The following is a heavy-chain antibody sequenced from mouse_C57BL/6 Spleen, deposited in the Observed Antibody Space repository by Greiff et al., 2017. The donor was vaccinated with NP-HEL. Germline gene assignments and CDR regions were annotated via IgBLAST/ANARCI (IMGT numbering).Heavy chain of an antibody. CDR2: DSYT. V-gene: IGHV1-69*01. Sequence: DSYTNYNQKFKGKSTLTVDKSSSTAYMQLSSLTSEDSAVYYCARYLEGYFDVWGTGTTVTVSS. CDR3: ARYLEGYFDV. J-gene: IGHJ1*03.